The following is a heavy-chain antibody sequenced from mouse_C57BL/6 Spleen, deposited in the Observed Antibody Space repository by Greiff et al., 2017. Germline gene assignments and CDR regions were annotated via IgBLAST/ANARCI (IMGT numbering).Heavy chain of an antibody. CDR2: INPSTGGT. Sequence: VQLKESGPELVKPGASVKISCKASGYSFTGYYMNWVKQSPEKSLEWIGEINPSTGGTTYNQKFKAKATLTVDKSSSTAYMQLKSLTSEDSAVYYCARSGIYGNSFAYWGQGTLVTVSA. CDR1: GYSFTGYY. CDR3: ARSGIYGNSFAY. V-gene: IGHV1-42*01. D-gene: IGHD2-1*01. J-gene: IGHJ3*01.